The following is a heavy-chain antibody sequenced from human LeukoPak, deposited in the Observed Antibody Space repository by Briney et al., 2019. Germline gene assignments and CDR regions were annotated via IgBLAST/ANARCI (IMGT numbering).Heavy chain of an antibody. V-gene: IGHV3-33*01. CDR1: GFTFSSYG. J-gene: IGHJ4*02. CDR3: ARDSRGYQGEADH. D-gene: IGHD3-10*01. CDR2: IWYDGSNK. Sequence: GGSLRLSCAASGFTFSSYGMHWVRQAPGKGLEWVAVIWYDGSNKYYADSLKGRFTISRDNSKNTLYLQMNSLRSEDTAVYYCARDSRGYQGEADHWGQGTLVTVPS.